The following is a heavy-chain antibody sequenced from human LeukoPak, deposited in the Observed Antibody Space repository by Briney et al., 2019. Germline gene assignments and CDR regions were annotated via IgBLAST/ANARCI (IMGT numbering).Heavy chain of an antibody. Sequence: GGSLRLSCAASGFTFSSYWMSWVRQAPGKGLEWVANIKQDGSEKYYVDSVKGRFTISRDNAKNSLYLQMNSLRAEDTAVYYCARATMVSSYYYGMDVWGQGTTVTVSS. V-gene: IGHV3-7*01. CDR1: GFTFSSYW. D-gene: IGHD3-10*01. CDR3: ARATMVSSYYYGMDV. CDR2: IKQDGSEK. J-gene: IGHJ6*02.